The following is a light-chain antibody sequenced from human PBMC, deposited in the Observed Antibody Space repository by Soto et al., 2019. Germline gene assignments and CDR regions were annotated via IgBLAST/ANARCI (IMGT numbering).Light chain of an antibody. CDR2: SAS. V-gene: IGKV1-27*01. Sequence: DVQMTQSPSYLSASVGDSVTITCRASQGSSSYLAWYQQKPGRVPKLLIYSASTLHSGVPSRFSGSGSGTDFTLTISSLQPEDVATYYCQQFNRVPNKFGPGTKVDIK. J-gene: IGKJ3*01. CDR3: QQFNRVPNK. CDR1: QGSSSY.